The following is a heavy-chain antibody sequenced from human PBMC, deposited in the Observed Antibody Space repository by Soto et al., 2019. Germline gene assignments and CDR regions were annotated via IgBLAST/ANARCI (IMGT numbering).Heavy chain of an antibody. CDR3: ARDQNYDFWSVYYRSGWFDP. CDR2: INPNSGGT. V-gene: IGHV1-2*02. Sequence: ASVKVSCKASGYTFTGYYMHWVRQAPGQGLEWMGWINPNSGGTNYAQKFQGRVTMTRDTSISTAYMELSRLRSDDTAVYYCARDQNYDFWSVYYRSGWFDPCCQGPLVTVS. J-gene: IGHJ5*02. CDR1: GYTFTGYY. D-gene: IGHD3-3*01.